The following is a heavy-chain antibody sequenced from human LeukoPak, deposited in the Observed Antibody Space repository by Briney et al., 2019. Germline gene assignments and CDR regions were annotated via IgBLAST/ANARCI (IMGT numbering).Heavy chain of an antibody. D-gene: IGHD6-13*01. V-gene: IGHV1-18*01. CDR1: GYTFTSYG. CDR3: ARDSDSSSWGPLAFDY. J-gene: IGHJ4*02. CDR2: ISAYNGNT. Sequence: ASVKVSCKASGYTFTSYGISWVRQAPGQGLEWMGWISAYNGNTNYAQKLQGRVTMTTDTSTSTAHMELRSLRSDDTAVYYCARDSDSSSWGPLAFDYWGQGTLVTVSS.